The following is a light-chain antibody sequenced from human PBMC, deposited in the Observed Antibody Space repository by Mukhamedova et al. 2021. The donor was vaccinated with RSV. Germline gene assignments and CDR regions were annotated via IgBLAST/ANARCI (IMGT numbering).Light chain of an antibody. CDR2: RNN. J-gene: IGLJ2*01. CDR3: SSYTSSSTLV. Sequence: LTLLIYRNNQRPSGVPDRFSGSKSGNTASLTISGLQAEDEADYYCSSYTSSSTLVFGGGTKL. V-gene: IGLV2-14*02.